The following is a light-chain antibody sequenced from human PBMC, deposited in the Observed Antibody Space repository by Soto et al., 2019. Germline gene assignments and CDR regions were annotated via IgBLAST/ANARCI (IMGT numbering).Light chain of an antibody. J-gene: IGKJ3*01. V-gene: IGKV1-12*01. CDR3: QQAHSLPFT. Sequence: DIQMTQSPSSVSAFVRDRVTITCRASQGISTWLAWYHQKPGKAPKLLIHAASSLQSCVPSRFSGSGSGTYFTLTISSLQPEDFATYNCQQAHSLPFTFGSGTKVDIK. CDR1: QGISTW. CDR2: AAS.